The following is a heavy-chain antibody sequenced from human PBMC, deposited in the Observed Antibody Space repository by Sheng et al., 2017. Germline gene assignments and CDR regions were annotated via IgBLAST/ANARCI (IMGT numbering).Heavy chain of an antibody. V-gene: IGHV1-69*04. J-gene: IGHJ5*02. D-gene: IGHD1-7*01. CDR1: GGTFSSHA. CDR2: VIPIIDMA. Sequence: QVQLVQSGAEVKKPGSSVKVSCKASGGTFSSHAISWVRQAPGQGLEWMGRVIPIIDMANYVQKFKGRVTMTADKSTSTAYMELSGLTSDDTAVYFCARAEMELREYFDLWGQGTLVTVSS. CDR3: ARAEMELREYFDL.